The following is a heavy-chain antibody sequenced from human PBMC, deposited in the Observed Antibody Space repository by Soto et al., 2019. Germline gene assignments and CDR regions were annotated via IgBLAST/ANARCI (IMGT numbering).Heavy chain of an antibody. V-gene: IGHV6-1*01. CDR3: VRDVGFDFVH. J-gene: IGHJ4*02. D-gene: IGHD1-26*01. CDR2: TYYRSKWYN. CDR1: GDSVFSNTSA. Sequence: PSQTLSLTFAISGDSVFSNTSAWNWIRQPPSRGLEWLGRTYYRSKWYNDYAVTVKSRIAINPDTSKNQFSLHLNSVTPDDTARYYCVRDVGFDFVHWGQGAQVTVSS.